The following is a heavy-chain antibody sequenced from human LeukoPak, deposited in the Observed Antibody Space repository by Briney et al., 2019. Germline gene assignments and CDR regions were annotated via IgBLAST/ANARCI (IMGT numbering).Heavy chain of an antibody. J-gene: IGHJ4*02. CDR1: GFTFSNYA. V-gene: IGHV3-30-3*01. Sequence: PGRSLRLSCAASGFTFSNYAMHWVRQAPGKALEWVADVSYDGSNKYYADSVKGRFTISRDNSKNTLYLQMNSLRAEDAAVYYCATIGDRRSGELYRIDYWGQGTLVTVSS. CDR2: VSYDGSNK. CDR3: ATIGDRRSGELYRIDY. D-gene: IGHD1-26*01.